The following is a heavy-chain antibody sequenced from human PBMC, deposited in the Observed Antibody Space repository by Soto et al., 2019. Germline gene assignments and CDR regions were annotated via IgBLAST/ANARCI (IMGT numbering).Heavy chain of an antibody. CDR2: INAGNGNT. CDR1: GYTFTRYA. V-gene: IGHV1-3*01. Sequence: QVQLVQSGAEVKKPGASVKVSCKASGYTFTRYAMHWVRQAPGQRLEWMGWINAGNGNTKCSQKLQGRVTITRDTSASTAYMELSSLRSDVTAVYYCARGWYSGSWYDYWGQGTLVTVSS. CDR3: ARGWYSGSWYDY. D-gene: IGHD6-13*01. J-gene: IGHJ4*02.